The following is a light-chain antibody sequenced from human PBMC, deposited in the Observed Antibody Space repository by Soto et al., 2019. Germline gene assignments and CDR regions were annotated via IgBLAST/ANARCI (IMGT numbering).Light chain of an antibody. J-gene: IGKJ5*01. CDR2: AAS. Sequence: DIQMTQSPSSLSASVGDRVIITCRASQGIEKYLAWYQQRPGKAPKFLIYAASSLQSGVPSRFSGSGSGTDFTLTVDSLPPEDFATYYCQQSYSSPVTFGQGTRLEIK. CDR3: QQSYSSPVT. V-gene: IGKV1-39*01. CDR1: QGIEKY.